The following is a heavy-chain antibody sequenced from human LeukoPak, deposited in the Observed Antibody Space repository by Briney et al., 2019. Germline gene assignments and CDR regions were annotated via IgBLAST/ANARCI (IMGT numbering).Heavy chain of an antibody. V-gene: IGHV3-74*03. CDR2: IKFDGSET. Sequence: GGSLRLSCEASGFSFSNYWMHWVRQAPGKGPVWVAGIKFDGSETAYADFVEGRFTISRDNARNTLYLHMYSLRVDDMAVYHRVRDFKDLGVWGQGTLVTVSS. CDR3: VRDFKDLGV. J-gene: IGHJ4*02. D-gene: IGHD3-16*01. CDR1: GFSFSNYW.